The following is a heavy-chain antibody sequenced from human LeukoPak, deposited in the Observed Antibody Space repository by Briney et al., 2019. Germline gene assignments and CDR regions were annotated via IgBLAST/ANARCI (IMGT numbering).Heavy chain of an antibody. CDR1: CGSCSGYY. CDR3: ARSYDSSWYWNWFDP. J-gene: IGHJ5*02. V-gene: IGHV4-34*01. Sequence: SETLSLTFAVYCGSCSGYYWSWSRHPPGKGLEGIGESNHSVSTNYNPSLKSRVTISVDTSKNQFSLQLNPVTAADTGVYYCARSYDSSWYWNWFDPWGQGTLVPVSS. D-gene: IGHD6-13*01. CDR2: SNHSVST.